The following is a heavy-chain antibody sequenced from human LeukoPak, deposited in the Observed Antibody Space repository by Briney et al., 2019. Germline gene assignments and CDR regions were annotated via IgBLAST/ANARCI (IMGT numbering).Heavy chain of an antibody. CDR1: GGSISSGTYY. J-gene: IGHJ4*02. CDR2: IYTSGST. D-gene: IGHD2-15*01. CDR3: ARNSCPSGSCYDNRGYFDY. Sequence: TPETLSLTCTVSGGSISSGTYYWSWIRQPAGKGLEWIGRIYTSGSTNYNPSLKSRITIPVDTSKNQFSLKLSSVTAADTAVYYCARNSCPSGSCYDNRGYFDYWGQGTLVTVSS. V-gene: IGHV4-61*02.